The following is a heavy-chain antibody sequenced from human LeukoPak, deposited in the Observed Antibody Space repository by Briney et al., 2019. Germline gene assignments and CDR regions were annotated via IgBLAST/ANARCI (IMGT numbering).Heavy chain of an antibody. D-gene: IGHD3-10*01. Sequence: GGSLRLSCAASGFTFSYYDMHWVRQTTGKGLEWVAAIGSAGNTYHSDSVKGRFTISRDNAKNSLYLQMNSLRAGDTAVYYCARRDYGSGSYQGDWYFDLWGRGTLVTVSS. CDR2: IGSAGNT. CDR1: GFTFSYYD. J-gene: IGHJ2*01. CDR3: ARRDYGSGSYQGDWYFDL. V-gene: IGHV3-13*01.